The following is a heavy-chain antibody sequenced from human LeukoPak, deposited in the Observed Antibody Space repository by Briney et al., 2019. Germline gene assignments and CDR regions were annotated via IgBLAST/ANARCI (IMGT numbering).Heavy chain of an antibody. V-gene: IGHV5-51*01. D-gene: IGHD6-13*01. J-gene: IGHJ6*03. CDR2: IYPANSYT. CDR1: GYNFDIYW. CDR3: ARLGINYYYMDV. Sequence: GESLKISCKGSGYNFDIYWTGWVRQMPGKGLEWMGVIYPANSYTTYSPSFQGQVTISADKSVNTAYLQWSTLKASDTATYYCARLGINYYYMDVWAKGTTVTVSS.